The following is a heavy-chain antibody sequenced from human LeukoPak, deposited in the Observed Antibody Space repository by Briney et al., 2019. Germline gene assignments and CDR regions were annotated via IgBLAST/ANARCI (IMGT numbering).Heavy chain of an antibody. J-gene: IGHJ4*02. CDR3: ARGGVSVADS. V-gene: IGHV3-74*01. D-gene: IGHD6-13*01. CDR2: INGDGSST. CDR1: GFTFSNYW. Sequence: PGGSLRPSCAASGFTFSNYWMHWVHQAPGKGLVWLSRINGDGSSTSYADSVKGRFTISRDNAKNTLYLQMNSLRAEDTAVYYCARGGVSVADSWGQGTLVTVSS.